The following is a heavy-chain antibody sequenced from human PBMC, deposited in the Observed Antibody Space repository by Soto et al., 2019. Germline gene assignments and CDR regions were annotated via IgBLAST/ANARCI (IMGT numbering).Heavy chain of an antibody. V-gene: IGHV4-59*08. CDR3: ARHAPYCSSTSHCAYGMDV. D-gene: IGHD2-2*01. CDR2: IYYSGST. Sequence: QVQLQESGPGLVRPSETLSLTCTVSGGSISSYYWSWIRQPPGKGLEWIGYIYYSGSTHYNPSLKSRVTISVDTSKTPFSLQLSPVTAADTAVYYCARHAPYCSSTSHCAYGMDVWGQGTTVTVSS. J-gene: IGHJ6*02. CDR1: GGSISSYY.